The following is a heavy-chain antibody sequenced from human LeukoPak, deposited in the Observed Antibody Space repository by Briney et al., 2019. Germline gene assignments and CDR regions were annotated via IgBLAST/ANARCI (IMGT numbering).Heavy chain of an antibody. CDR2: ISSSSSYI. J-gene: IGHJ4*02. Sequence: GGSLRLSCAASGFTFSSYNMNWVRQAPGKGLEWVSSISSSSSYIYYADSVKGRFTISRDNAKNSLYLQMSSLRSEDTAVYYCARAPASLADFDYWGQGTLVTVSS. D-gene: IGHD6-19*01. V-gene: IGHV3-21*04. CDR1: GFTFSSYN. CDR3: ARAPASLADFDY.